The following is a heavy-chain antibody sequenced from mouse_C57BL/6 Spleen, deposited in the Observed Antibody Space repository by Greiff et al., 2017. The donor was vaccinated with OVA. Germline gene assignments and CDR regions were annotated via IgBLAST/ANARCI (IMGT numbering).Heavy chain of an antibody. D-gene: IGHD1-1*01. V-gene: IGHV1-55*01. CDR1: GYTFTSYW. J-gene: IGHJ2*01. CDR3: ARWIYYYGSSYEYFDD. Sequence: QVQLQQPGAELVKPGASVKMSCKASGYTFTSYWMTWVKQRPGQGLEWIGDIYPGSGSTNYNEKFKSKATLTVDTSSSTAYMQLSSLTSEDSAVYYCARWIYYYGSSYEYFDDWGQGTTLTVSS. CDR2: IYPGSGST.